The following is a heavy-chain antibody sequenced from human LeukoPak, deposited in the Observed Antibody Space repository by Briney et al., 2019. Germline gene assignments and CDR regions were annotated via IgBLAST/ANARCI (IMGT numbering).Heavy chain of an antibody. CDR1: GFTVSSNY. J-gene: IGHJ3*02. Sequence: GGSLRLSCAASGFTVSSNYMSWVRQAPGKGLEWVSVIYSGGSTYYADSVKGRFTISRDNSKNTLYLQMNSLRAEDTAVYYCARDQRITIFGVVTADAFDIWGQGTMVTASS. V-gene: IGHV3-66*02. CDR2: IYSGGST. CDR3: ARDQRITIFGVVTADAFDI. D-gene: IGHD3-3*01.